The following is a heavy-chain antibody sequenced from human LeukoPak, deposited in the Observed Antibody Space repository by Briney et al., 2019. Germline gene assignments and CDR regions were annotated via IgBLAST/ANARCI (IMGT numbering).Heavy chain of an antibody. CDR2: INPDSGGT. CDR1: AYTFTGYY. V-gene: IGHV1-2*02. D-gene: IGHD6-19*01. CDR3: AREGSGWSGNFDY. Sequence: ASVKVSCKASAYTFTGYYMHWVRQAPGQGLEWMGWINPDSGGTNYAQKFQGRVTMTRDTSISTAYMEVSRLRSDDTAVYYCAREGSGWSGNFDYWGQGTLVTVSS. J-gene: IGHJ4*02.